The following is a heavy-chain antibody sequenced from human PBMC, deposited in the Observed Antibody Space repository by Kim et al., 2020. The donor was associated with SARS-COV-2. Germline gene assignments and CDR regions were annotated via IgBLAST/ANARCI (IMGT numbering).Heavy chain of an antibody. CDR2: DPEDGET. V-gene: IGHV1-24*01. Sequence: DPEDGETNYAQKFQGGVTMTEDTATDTAYMELSSLRSEDAAVYYCATSECWGQGTLVTVSS. J-gene: IGHJ4*02. CDR3: ATSEC.